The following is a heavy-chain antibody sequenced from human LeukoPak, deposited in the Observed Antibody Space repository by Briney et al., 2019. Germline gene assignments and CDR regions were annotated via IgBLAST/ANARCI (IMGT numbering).Heavy chain of an antibody. Sequence: SETLSLTCTVSGGSISSSNYYWGWIRQPPWKGLEWIGRIYYSGSTSYNPSLKSRITISVDTSKNQFSLKLSSVTAADTAVYYCARNFSSGWFDYWGQGTLVTVSS. CDR1: GGSISSSNYY. J-gene: IGHJ4*02. V-gene: IGHV4-39*07. D-gene: IGHD6-19*01. CDR2: IYYSGST. CDR3: ARNFSSGWFDY.